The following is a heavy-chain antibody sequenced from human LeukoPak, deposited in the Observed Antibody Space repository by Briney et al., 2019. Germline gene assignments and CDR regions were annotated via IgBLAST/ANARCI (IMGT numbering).Heavy chain of an antibody. CDR2: ISYDGSNK. D-gene: IGHD3-22*01. CDR1: GFTFSSYA. J-gene: IGHJ4*02. CDR3: ARDGEAYYYDSSGYFDY. V-gene: IGHV3-30*04. Sequence: GGSLRLSCAASGFTFSSYAMHWVRQAPGKGLEWVAVISYDGSNKHYADSVKGRFTISRDNSKNTLYLQMNSLRAEDTAVYYCARDGEAYYYDSSGYFDYWGQGTLVTVSS.